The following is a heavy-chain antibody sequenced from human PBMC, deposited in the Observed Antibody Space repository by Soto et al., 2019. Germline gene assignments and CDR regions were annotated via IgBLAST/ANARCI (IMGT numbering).Heavy chain of an antibody. J-gene: IGHJ6*04. CDR1: GFTFSSHW. Sequence: EVQLVESGGGLVQPGGSLRLSCAASGFTFSSHWMHWVRQAPGKGLVWVSRISPDGSSTSYADSVKGRFTISRDNAKYTLYLQINMLRAEDTAFYYCASFVGSEPVPGGEVDDWGEGTTVTVSS. CDR3: ASFVGSEPVPGGEVDD. D-gene: IGHD2-2*01. V-gene: IGHV3-74*01. CDR2: ISPDGSST.